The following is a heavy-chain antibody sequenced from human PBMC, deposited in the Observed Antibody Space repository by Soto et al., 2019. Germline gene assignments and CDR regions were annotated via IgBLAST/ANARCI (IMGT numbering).Heavy chain of an antibody. CDR2: IYYSGSA. V-gene: IGHV4-61*01. Sequence: SETLSLTCTFSGFSVSSGHYYLSWIRQPPGKGLEWIGYIYYSGSAKYNPSLKSRVTISVDTSKNQFSLKLSSVTAADTAVYYCARDQGDYYGVDVWGQGTTVTVSS. CDR1: GFSVSSGHYY. J-gene: IGHJ6*02. CDR3: ARDQGDYYGVDV.